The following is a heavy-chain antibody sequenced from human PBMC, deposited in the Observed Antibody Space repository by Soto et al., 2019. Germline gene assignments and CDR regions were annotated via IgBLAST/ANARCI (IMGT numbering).Heavy chain of an antibody. CDR1: VYTFISYG. CDR2: ISTYNGNT. D-gene: IGHD6-6*01. J-gene: IGHJ4*02. Sequence: XSVKVSCKASVYTFISYGLCWVRQAPGQGLEWMGWISTYNGNTNYEQKLQGRVTMTTDTSTNTAYMELRNLRSDDTAVYYCARDRLNPGYFEYWGQGTLVTVSS. CDR3: ARDRLNPGYFEY. V-gene: IGHV1-18*01.